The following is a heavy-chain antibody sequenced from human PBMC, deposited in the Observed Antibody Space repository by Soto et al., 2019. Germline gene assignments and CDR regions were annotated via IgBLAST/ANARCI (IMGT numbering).Heavy chain of an antibody. CDR3: ARAYGGYADY. CDR2: IFHSGST. J-gene: IGHJ4*02. CDR1: GGSISSGGYS. Sequence: SETLSLTCAVSGGSISSGGYSWSWLRQPPGKGLEWIGYIFHSGSTYYNPSLKSRVTISVDTSKNQFSLKLSSVTAADTAVYYCARAYGGYADYWGQGALVTVSS. D-gene: IGHD5-12*01. V-gene: IGHV4-30-2*01.